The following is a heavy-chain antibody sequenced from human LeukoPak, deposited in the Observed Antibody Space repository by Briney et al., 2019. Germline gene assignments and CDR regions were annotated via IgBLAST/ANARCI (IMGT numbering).Heavy chain of an antibody. D-gene: IGHD3-22*01. CDR2: IYYSGST. CDR3: ARSNYYDSSGYAADAFDI. V-gene: IGHV4-59*08. CDR1: GGSISSYY. Sequence: SETLSLTYTVSGGSISSYYWSWIRQPPGKGLEWIGYIYYSGSTNYNPSLKSRVTISVDTSKNQFSLKLSSVTAADTAVYYCARSNYYDSSGYAADAFDIWGQGTMVTVSS. J-gene: IGHJ3*02.